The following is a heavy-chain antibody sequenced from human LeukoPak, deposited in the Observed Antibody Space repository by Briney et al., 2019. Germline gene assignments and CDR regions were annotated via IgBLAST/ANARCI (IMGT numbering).Heavy chain of an antibody. Sequence: GRSLRLSCAASGFTFSSYAMHWVRQAPGKGLEWVAVISYDGSNKYYADSVKGRFTISRDNSKNTLYLQMNSLRAEDTAVYYCAKGAYYDSSGYYYLNYYYYMDVWGKGTTVTISS. V-gene: IGHV3-30*04. J-gene: IGHJ6*03. CDR1: GFTFSSYA. CDR3: AKGAYYDSSGYYYLNYYYYMDV. D-gene: IGHD3-22*01. CDR2: ISYDGSNK.